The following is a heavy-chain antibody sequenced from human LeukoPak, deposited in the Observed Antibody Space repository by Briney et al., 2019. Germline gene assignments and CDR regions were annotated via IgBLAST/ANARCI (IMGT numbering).Heavy chain of an antibody. J-gene: IGHJ4*02. V-gene: IGHV3-74*01. Sequence: GGSLRLSCAASGFTFSSYWMHWVRQAPGKGLVWVSRINTDGSSTSYADSVKGRFTISRDNAKNTLYLQMNSLRAEDTAVYYCARGSGLGQLDYWGQGTLVTVSS. CDR3: ARGSGLGQLDY. CDR2: INTDGSST. D-gene: IGHD2-2*01. CDR1: GFTFSSYW.